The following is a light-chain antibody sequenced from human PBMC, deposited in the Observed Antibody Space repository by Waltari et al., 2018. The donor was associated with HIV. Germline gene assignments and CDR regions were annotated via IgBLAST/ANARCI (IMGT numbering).Light chain of an antibody. J-gene: IGLJ2*01. CDR1: KLGHKY. CDR3: QAWDSSTVV. Sequence: SYELTQPPSMSVSPGQAASIPCSGDKLGHKYACWYQQKPGQSPVLVIYHDSKRPSGIPERFSGSNSGNTATLTISGTQAMDEADYYCQAWDSSTVVFGGGTKLTVL. V-gene: IGLV3-1*01. CDR2: HDS.